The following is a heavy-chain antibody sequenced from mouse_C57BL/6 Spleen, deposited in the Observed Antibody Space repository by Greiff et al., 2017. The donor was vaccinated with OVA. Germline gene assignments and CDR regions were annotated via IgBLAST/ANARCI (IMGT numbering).Heavy chain of an antibody. CDR2: INYDGSST. CDR1: GFTFSDYY. Sequence: EVMLVESAGGLVKPGSSMQLSCTASGFTFSDYYMAWVRQVPEQGLEWVANINYDGSSTYYLDSLKSRFIISRDNAKNILYLQMSSLKSEDTATYYCARENYYSNYDYWGQGTTRTVSS. V-gene: IGHV5-16*01. CDR3: ARENYYSNYDY. D-gene: IGHD2-5*01. J-gene: IGHJ2*01.